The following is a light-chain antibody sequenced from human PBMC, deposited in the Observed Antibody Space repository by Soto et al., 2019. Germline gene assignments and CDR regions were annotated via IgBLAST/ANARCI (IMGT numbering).Light chain of an antibody. Sequence: ETVMTQSPGTLSMSPGERATLSXRASQSVGSNLAWYQQKPGQAPRLLIYSVSTRATGIPARFSGSGSGTEFTLTISSLQSEDFAVYYCQQYNNWSFGQGTRQEIK. CDR1: QSVGSN. J-gene: IGKJ5*01. V-gene: IGKV3D-15*01. CDR2: SVS. CDR3: QQYNNWS.